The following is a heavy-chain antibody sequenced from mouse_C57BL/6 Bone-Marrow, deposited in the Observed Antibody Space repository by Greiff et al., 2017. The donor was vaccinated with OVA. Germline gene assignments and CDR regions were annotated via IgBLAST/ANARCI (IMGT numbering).Heavy chain of an antibody. D-gene: IGHD3-3*01. Sequence: VQLQQSGPELVKPGASVKISCKASGYTFTDYYMNWVKQSHGKSLEWIGDINPNNGGTSYNQKFKGKATLTVDKSSSTAYMELRSLTSEDSAVYYCCLGAMDYWGQGTSVTVSS. CDR2: INPNNGGT. J-gene: IGHJ4*01. CDR3: CLGAMDY. CDR1: GYTFTDYY. V-gene: IGHV1-26*01.